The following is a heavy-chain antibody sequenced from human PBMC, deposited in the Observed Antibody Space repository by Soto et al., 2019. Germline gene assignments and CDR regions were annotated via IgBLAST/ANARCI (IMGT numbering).Heavy chain of an antibody. Sequence: GASVKLCCKASGGTFSSYAISWVRQAPGQGLEWMGGIIPIFGTANYAQKFQGRVTITADESTSTAYMELSSLRSEDTAVYYCALTFDYSRPYFYFDSWRHGTPVTV. CDR1: GGTFSSYA. CDR2: IIPIFGTA. D-gene: IGHD6-13*01. J-gene: IGHJ4*01. CDR3: ALTFDYSRPYFYFDS. V-gene: IGHV1-69*13.